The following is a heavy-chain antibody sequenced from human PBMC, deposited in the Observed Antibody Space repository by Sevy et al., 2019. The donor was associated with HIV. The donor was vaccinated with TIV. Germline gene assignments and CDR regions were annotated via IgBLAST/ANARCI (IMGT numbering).Heavy chain of an antibody. CDR2: LKSKAYGGTV. CDR1: GFTFGDYA. J-gene: IGHJ4*02. Sequence: GESLKISCTASGFTFGDYAMSWVRQAPGKGLEWVAFLKSKAYGGTVDHAASVKGRFTMSRDDSKSIAYLQMNDLKTEDTGVHYCTRGKGAQSIFDYWGQGALVTVS. V-gene: IGHV3-49*04. CDR3: TRGKGAQSIFDY. D-gene: IGHD3-16*01.